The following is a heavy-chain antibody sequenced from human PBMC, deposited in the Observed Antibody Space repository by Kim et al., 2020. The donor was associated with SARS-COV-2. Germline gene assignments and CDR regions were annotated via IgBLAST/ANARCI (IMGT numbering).Heavy chain of an antibody. J-gene: IGHJ4*02. CDR1: GGSISSGGYY. CDR3: ARDRCSGGSCFFDY. V-gene: IGHV4-31*03. Sequence: SETLSLTCTVSGGSISSGGYYWSWIRQHPGKGLEWIGYIYYSGSTYYNPSLKSRVTISVDTSKNQFSLKLSSVTAADTAVYYCARDRCSGGSCFFDYWGQRTLVTVSS. CDR2: IYYSGST. D-gene: IGHD2-15*01.